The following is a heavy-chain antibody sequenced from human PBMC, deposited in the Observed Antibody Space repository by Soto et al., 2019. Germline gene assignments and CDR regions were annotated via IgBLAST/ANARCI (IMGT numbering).Heavy chain of an antibody. V-gene: IGHV4-30-2*01. D-gene: IGHD4-17*01. CDR3: ARASTTVTILDY. CDR2: IYHSGST. CDR1: GGSISSGGYS. Sequence: SETLSLTCAVSGGSISSGGYSWSWIRQPPGKGLEWIGYIYHSGSTYYNPSLKSRVTISVDRSKNQFSLKLSSVTAADTAVYYCARASTTVTILDYCGQGTLVTVSS. J-gene: IGHJ4*02.